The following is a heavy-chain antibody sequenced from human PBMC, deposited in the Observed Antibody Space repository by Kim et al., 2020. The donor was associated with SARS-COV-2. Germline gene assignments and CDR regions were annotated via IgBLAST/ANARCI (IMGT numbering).Heavy chain of an antibody. CDR2: ISSNGGST. J-gene: IGHJ4*02. V-gene: IGHV3-64*01. CDR1: GFTFSSYA. D-gene: IGHD3-10*01. Sequence: GGSLRLSCAASGFTFSSYAMHWVRQAPGKGLEYVSAISSNGGSTYYANSVKGRFTISRDNSKNTLYLQMGSLRAEDMAVYYCARRNYGSGSFFDYWGQGT. CDR3: ARRNYGSGSFFDY.